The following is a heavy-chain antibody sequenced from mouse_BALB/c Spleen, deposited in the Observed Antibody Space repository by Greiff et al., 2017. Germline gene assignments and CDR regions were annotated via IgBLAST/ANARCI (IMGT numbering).Heavy chain of an antibody. D-gene: IGHD2-14*01. Sequence: EVHLVESGGGLVKPGGSLKLSCAASGFTFSSYAMSWVRQTPEKRLEWVASISSGGSTYYPDSVKGRFTISRDNARNILYLQMSSLRSEDTAMYYCARPYRYDEDYFDYWGQGTTLTVSS. CDR1: GFTFSSYA. CDR3: ARPYRYDEDYFDY. J-gene: IGHJ2*01. CDR2: ISSGGST. V-gene: IGHV5-6-5*01.